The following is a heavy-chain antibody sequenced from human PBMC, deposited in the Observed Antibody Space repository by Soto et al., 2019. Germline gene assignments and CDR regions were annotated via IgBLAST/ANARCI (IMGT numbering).Heavy chain of an antibody. CDR1: GGTFSSYA. CDR2: IIPIFGTA. D-gene: IGHD3-22*01. CDR3: ARGLDYYDSSGYLGGYYFDY. V-gene: IGHV1-69*01. Sequence: QVQLVQSGAEVKKPESSVKVSCKASGGTFSSYAISWVRQAPGQGLEWMGGIIPIFGTANYAQKFQGRVTITADESTSTAYMELSSLRSEDTAVYYCARGLDYYDSSGYLGGYYFDYWGQGTLVTVSS. J-gene: IGHJ4*02.